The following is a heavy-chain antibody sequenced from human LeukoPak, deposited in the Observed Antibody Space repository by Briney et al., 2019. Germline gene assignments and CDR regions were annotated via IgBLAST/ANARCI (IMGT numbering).Heavy chain of an antibody. J-gene: IGHJ4*02. CDR1: GGSFSGYY. CDR2: INHSGST. V-gene: IGHV4-34*01. Sequence: SETLSLTCAVYGGSFSGYYWSWIRQPPGKGLEWIGEINHSGSTNYNPSLKSRVTISVDTSKNQFSLKLSSVTAADTAVYYCARWEGGSYYDFGYWGQGTLVTVSS. D-gene: IGHD1-26*01. CDR3: ARWEGGSYYDFGY.